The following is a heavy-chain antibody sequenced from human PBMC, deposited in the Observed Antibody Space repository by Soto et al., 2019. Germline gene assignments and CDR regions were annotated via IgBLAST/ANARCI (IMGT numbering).Heavy chain of an antibody. CDR1: GFTFSDYY. V-gene: IGHV3-11*03. D-gene: IGHD6-6*01. J-gene: IGHJ4*02. CDR3: AGQYSSSSVEF. CDR2: ISSSTGYT. Sequence: GGSLRLSCAASGFTFSDYYMSWIRQAPGKGLEWVSYISSSTGYTNYADSVKGRFTISRDNAKNSLYLQMNSLRAEGTAVYYCAGQYSSSSVEFWGQGTLVTVSS.